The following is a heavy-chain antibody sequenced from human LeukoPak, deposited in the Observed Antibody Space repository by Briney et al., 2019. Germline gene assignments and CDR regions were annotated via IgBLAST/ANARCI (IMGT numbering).Heavy chain of an antibody. V-gene: IGHV1-2*02. Sequence: ASVKVSCKASGYTFTSYDINWVRQATGQGLEWMGWINSNTGGTNYAQNFQGRVTMTRDTSISTAYMELSRLRSDDTAVYYCARVSSSWTYIAFDIWGQGTMVTVSS. CDR3: ARVSSSWTYIAFDI. CDR1: GYTFTSYD. J-gene: IGHJ3*02. D-gene: IGHD3-10*01. CDR2: INSNTGGT.